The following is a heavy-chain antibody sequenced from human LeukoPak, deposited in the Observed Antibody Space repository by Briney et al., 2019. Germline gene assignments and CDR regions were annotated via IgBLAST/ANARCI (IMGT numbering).Heavy chain of an antibody. Sequence: ASVKLSCTVSGYTLTDLSMHWVRQAPGKGLEWMGGFDPEDGETIYAQKFQGRVTMTEDTSTDTAYMELSSLRSEDTAVYYCATGGVTMVRGVITPRNDAFDIWGQGTMVTVSS. CDR2: FDPEDGET. J-gene: IGHJ3*02. D-gene: IGHD3-10*01. CDR1: GYTLTDLS. V-gene: IGHV1-24*01. CDR3: ATGGVTMVRGVITPRNDAFDI.